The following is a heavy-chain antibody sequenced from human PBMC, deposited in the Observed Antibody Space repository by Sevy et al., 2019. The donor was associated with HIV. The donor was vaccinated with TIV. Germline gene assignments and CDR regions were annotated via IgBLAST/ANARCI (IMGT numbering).Heavy chain of an antibody. D-gene: IGHD3-22*01. CDR2: IDWDDDK. CDR3: ARATYYYDSSGYYSYGMDV. Sequence: SGPTLVKPTQTLTLTCTFSGFSLSTSGMCVSWIRQPPGKALEWLALIDWDDDKYYSTSLKTRLTISKDTSKNQVVLTMTNMDPVDTATYYCARATYYYDSSGYYSYGMDVWGQGTTVTVSS. CDR1: GFSLSTSGMC. J-gene: IGHJ6*02. V-gene: IGHV2-70*01.